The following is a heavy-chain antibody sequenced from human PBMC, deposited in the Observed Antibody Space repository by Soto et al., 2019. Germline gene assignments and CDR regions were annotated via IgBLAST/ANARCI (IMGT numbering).Heavy chain of an antibody. CDR2: VSGRGGST. D-gene: IGHD4-17*01. V-gene: IGHV3-23*01. CDR1: GFTFSHYA. CDR3: AKDSTVTTSLYFYYYGFDV. J-gene: IGHJ6*02. Sequence: PGGSLRLSCAASGFTFSHYAMTWVRQAPGKGLEWVSSVSGRGGSTKYADSVKDRFTISRDNSKNTLYLQMNSLRAEDTAIYYCAKDSTVTTSLYFYYYGFDVWGQGTTVTVS.